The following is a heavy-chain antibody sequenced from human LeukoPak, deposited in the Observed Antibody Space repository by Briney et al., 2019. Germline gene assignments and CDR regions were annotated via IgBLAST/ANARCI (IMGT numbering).Heavy chain of an antibody. CDR1: GGTFSSYA. Sequence: GASVKVSCKASGGTFSSYAISWVRQAPGQGLERMGGIIPIFGTANYAQKFQGRVTITADESTSTAYMELSSLRSEDTAVYYCARGPPGAYGDYVYFDYWGQGTLVTVSS. D-gene: IGHD4-17*01. J-gene: IGHJ4*02. CDR3: ARGPPGAYGDYVYFDY. CDR2: IIPIFGTA. V-gene: IGHV1-69*13.